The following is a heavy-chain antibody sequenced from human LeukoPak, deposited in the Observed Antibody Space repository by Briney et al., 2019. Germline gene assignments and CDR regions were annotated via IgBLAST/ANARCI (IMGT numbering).Heavy chain of an antibody. Sequence: HAGGSLRLSCVASGFTFRSYWMHWVRQAPGKGLVWASRINGDGSSTSYADSVKGRFTISRDNAKNTLYLQMNSLRAEDTAVYYCALGGFDYWGQGTLVTVSS. CDR3: ALGGFDY. J-gene: IGHJ4*02. CDR1: GFTFRSYW. CDR2: INGDGSST. V-gene: IGHV3-74*01.